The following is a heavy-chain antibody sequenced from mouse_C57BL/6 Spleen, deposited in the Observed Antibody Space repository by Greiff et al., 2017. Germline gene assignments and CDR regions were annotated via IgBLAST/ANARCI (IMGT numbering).Heavy chain of an antibody. D-gene: IGHD1-1*01. Sequence: VQLQESGAELVKPGASVKISCKASGYAFSSYWMNWVKQRPGKGLEWIGQIYPGDGDTNYNGKFKGKATLTADKSSSTAYMQLSSLTSEDSAVYFCARYGSSSYYYAMDYWGQGTSVTVSS. CDR3: ARYGSSSYYYAMDY. J-gene: IGHJ4*01. CDR1: GYAFSSYW. CDR2: IYPGDGDT. V-gene: IGHV1-80*01.